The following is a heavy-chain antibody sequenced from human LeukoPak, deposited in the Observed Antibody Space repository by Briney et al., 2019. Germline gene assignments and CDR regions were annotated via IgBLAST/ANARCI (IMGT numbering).Heavy chain of an antibody. V-gene: IGHV4-4*07. CDR1: GGSISSYY. CDR3: ARDPQVVRGVMEGWFDP. D-gene: IGHD3-10*01. CDR2: IYTSGST. J-gene: IGHJ5*02. Sequence: SETLSLTCTVSGGSISSYYRSWVRQPAGKGLEWIGRIYTSGSTNYNPSLKSRVTMSVNTTKNQFSLKLSSVTAADTAVYYCARDPQVVRGVMEGWFDPWGQGTLVTVSS.